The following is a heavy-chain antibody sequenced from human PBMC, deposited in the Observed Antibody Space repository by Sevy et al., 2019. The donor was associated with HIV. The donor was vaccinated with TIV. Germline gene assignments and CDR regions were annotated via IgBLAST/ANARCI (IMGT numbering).Heavy chain of an antibody. V-gene: IGHV3-15*01. Sequence: GGSLRLSCAASGFTFSNAWMSWVRQAPGKGLEWVGRIKSKTDGGTTDYAAPVKGRFTISREDSKNTLYLQMNSLKTEDTAVYYCTTGPPELLYYYYGMDVWGQGTTVTVSS. CDR1: GFTFSNAW. CDR2: IKSKTDGGTT. J-gene: IGHJ6*02. D-gene: IGHD2-21*02. CDR3: TTGPPELLYYYYGMDV.